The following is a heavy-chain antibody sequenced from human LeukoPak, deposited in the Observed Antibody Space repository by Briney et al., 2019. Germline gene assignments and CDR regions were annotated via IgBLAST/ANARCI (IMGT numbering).Heavy chain of an antibody. CDR3: TVFHI. CDR1: GFTFNNYG. V-gene: IGHV3-30*03. Sequence: PGGSLRLSCPASGFTFNNYGIHWVRQAPGKGLEWVAVISYDGSDKYYADSVRGRFTISRDNSKNTLYLQMNSLRAEDTAVYYCTVFHIWGQGTMVTVSS. J-gene: IGHJ3*02. CDR2: ISYDGSDK.